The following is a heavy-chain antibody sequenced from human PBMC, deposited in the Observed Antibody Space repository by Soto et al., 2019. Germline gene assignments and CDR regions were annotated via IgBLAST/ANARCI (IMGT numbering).Heavy chain of an antibody. CDR1: GDSIGNYY. D-gene: IGHD6-13*01. CDR3: ARHLWVGTSWYLGAFDI. J-gene: IGHJ3*02. V-gene: IGHV4-59*08. Sequence: SSETLSLTCTVSGDSIGNYYWSWIRQPPGKGLEWIGYIYYSGSTNYNPSLKSRVTISVDTSKNQFSLKLNSVTAADTAVYYCARHLWVGTSWYLGAFDIWGQGTMVTVSS. CDR2: IYYSGST.